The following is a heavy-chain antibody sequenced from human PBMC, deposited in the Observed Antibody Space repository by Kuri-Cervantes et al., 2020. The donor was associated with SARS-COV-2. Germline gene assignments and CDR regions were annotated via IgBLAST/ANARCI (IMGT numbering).Heavy chain of an antibody. J-gene: IGHJ2*01. CDR3: ARGSGVVVAPGPGYWYFDL. CDR1: GSTFSSYG. D-gene: IGHD2-15*01. Sequence: GESLKISCAASGSTFSSYGMHWVRQAPGKGLEWVAFIRYDGSNKYYADSVKGRFTISRDNSKNTLYLQMNSLRAEDTAVYYCARGSGVVVAPGPGYWYFDLWGRGTLVTVSS. V-gene: IGHV3-30*02. CDR2: IRYDGSNK.